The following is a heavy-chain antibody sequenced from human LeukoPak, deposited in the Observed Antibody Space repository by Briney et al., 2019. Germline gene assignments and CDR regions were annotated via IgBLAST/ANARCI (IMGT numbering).Heavy chain of an antibody. CDR1: GFIFSDYV. J-gene: IGHJ6*02. CDR2: ISSSSSYI. Sequence: GGSLRLSCAGSGFIFSDYVMSWVRQAPGKGLEWVSSISSSSSYIYYADSVKGRFTISRDNAKNSLYLQMNSLRAEDTAVYYCARDMSYYYGMDVWGQGTTVTVSS. V-gene: IGHV3-21*01. CDR3: ARDMSYYYGMDV. D-gene: IGHD3-16*01.